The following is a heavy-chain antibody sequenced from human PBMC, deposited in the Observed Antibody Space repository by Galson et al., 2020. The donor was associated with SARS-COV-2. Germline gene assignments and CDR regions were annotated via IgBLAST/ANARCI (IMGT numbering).Heavy chain of an antibody. Sequence: SLKISCAASGFTFSSYAMHWVRQAPGKGLEWVAVISYDGSNTYYADSVKGRFTISRDNSKNTLYLQMNSLRAEDTAVYYCARDPGWELLIVHRCGGVDIWGQGTMVTVS. J-gene: IGHJ3*02. CDR2: ISYDGSNT. CDR1: GFTFSSYA. D-gene: IGHD1-26*01. V-gene: IGHV3-30*04. CDR3: ARDPGWELLIVHRCGGVDI.